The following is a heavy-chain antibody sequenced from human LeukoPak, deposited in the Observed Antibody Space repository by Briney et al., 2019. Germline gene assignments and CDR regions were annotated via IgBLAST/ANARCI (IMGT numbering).Heavy chain of an antibody. CDR2: IDHSGST. Sequence: SETLSLTRAVYGGSFSGYYWSWIRQPPGKGLEWIGEIDHSGSTNYNPSLKSRVTISVDTSKNQFSLKLSSVTAADTAVYYCAQYQLPSYYYYGMDVWGQGTTVTVSS. CDR3: AQYQLPSYYYYGMDV. J-gene: IGHJ6*02. V-gene: IGHV4-34*01. D-gene: IGHD2-2*01. CDR1: GGSFSGYY.